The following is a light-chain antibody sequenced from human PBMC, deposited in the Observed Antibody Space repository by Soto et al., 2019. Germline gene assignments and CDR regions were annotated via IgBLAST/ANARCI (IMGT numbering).Light chain of an antibody. J-gene: IGKJ4*01. Sequence: EIVLTQSPATQSLSPGERASLSCTASQSVSSYLAWYQHKPGQAPRLLIYDASNRATGIPARFSGSGSGTDFTLTISRLEPGDFAVYYCLHRYNWPLTFGGGTKVEVK. CDR2: DAS. CDR3: LHRYNWPLT. CDR1: QSVSSY. V-gene: IGKV3-11*01.